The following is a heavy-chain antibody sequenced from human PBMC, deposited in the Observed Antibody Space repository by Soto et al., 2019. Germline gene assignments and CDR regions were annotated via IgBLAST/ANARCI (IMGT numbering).Heavy chain of an antibody. CDR2: IKQDGSEK. CDR1: GFTCSSYW. D-gene: IGHD2-15*01. V-gene: IGHV3-7*03. J-gene: IGHJ6*02. Sequence: EVQLVESGGGLVQPGGSLRLSCAASGFTCSSYWMSWVSQAPGTGLEWVVNIKQDGSEKYYVDFVKGRFTISRDNAKNSLYLQMNSLRAEDSAVYYCARGRRGGGVRLLPCIPHYYDGMDVWGQGTTVTVSS. CDR3: ARGRRGGGVRLLPCIPHYYDGMDV.